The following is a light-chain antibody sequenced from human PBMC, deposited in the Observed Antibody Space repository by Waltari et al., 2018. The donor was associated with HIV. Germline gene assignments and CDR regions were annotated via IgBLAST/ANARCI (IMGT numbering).Light chain of an antibody. CDR1: QDISNS. CDR2: DVS. J-gene: IGKJ4*01. Sequence: DIQVTQSPSSLSASVGDRVTMTCRASQDISNSLAWYQLQPGKAPKLLIDDVSQLQSGVPSRFRCSGSGSSFTLTISSLQPEDVASYFCQKYDSAPLTFGGGTKVDLK. CDR3: QKYDSAPLT. V-gene: IGKV1-27*01.